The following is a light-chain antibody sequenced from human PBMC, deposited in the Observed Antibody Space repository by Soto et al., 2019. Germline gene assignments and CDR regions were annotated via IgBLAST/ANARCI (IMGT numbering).Light chain of an antibody. V-gene: IGKV1-33*01. Sequence: DIQMTQSPSSLSASVGDRVTISCQASQDISSYLNWYQQKPGKAPKLLIYDASNLETGVPSRFSGSGSGTDFTFTISSLQPEDIATYYCQHYGNFPRAITFGQGTRLEIK. CDR1: QDISSY. CDR2: DAS. J-gene: IGKJ5*01. CDR3: QHYGNFPRAIT.